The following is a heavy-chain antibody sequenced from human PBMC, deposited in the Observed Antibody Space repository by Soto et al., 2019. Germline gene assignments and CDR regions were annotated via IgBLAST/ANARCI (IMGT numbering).Heavy chain of an antibody. CDR3: ARANQDARSGYVYYYYMDV. CDR1: GFTFSSYD. V-gene: IGHV3-13*01. J-gene: IGHJ6*03. CDR2: IGTAGDT. Sequence: GGSLRLSCAASGFTFSSYDMHWVRQATGKGLEWVSAIGTAGDTYYPGSVKGRFTISRENAKNSLYLQMNSLRAGDTAVYYCARANQDARSGYVYYYYMDVWGKGTTVTVSS. D-gene: IGHD3-3*01.